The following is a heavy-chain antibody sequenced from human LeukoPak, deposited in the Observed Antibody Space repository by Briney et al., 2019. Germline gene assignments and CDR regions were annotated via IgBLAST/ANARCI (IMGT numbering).Heavy chain of an antibody. CDR2: IYYSGST. CDR1: GGSISSYY. D-gene: IGHD6-19*01. CDR3: ARGVAVAPVY. J-gene: IGHJ4*02. Sequence: SETLSLTCTVSGGSISSYYWSWIRQPPGKGLEWIGYIYYSGSTNYNPSLKSRVTISVDTSKNQFSLKLSSVTAADTAVYYCARGVAVAPVYWGQGTLSPSPQ. V-gene: IGHV4-59*01.